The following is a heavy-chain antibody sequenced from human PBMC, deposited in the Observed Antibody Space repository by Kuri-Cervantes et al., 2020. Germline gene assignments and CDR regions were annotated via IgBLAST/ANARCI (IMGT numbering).Heavy chain of an antibody. CDR3: ARAGGVRSPLFSYYYGLDV. Sequence: GSLRLSCAVSGSSISSDYSWSWIRQPPGKGLEWIGEINHGGGTNYNPSLKSRVTISVDTSKNQFSLRLSSVTAADTAVYYCARAGGVRSPLFSYYYGLDVWGRGTTVTVSS. J-gene: IGHJ6*02. CDR1: GSSISSDYS. D-gene: IGHD3-16*01. V-gene: IGHV4-34*01. CDR2: INHGGGT.